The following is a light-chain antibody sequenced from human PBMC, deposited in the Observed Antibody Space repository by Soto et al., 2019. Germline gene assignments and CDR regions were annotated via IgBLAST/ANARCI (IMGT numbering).Light chain of an antibody. CDR1: QSISSW. V-gene: IGKV1-5*01. Sequence: DIQMTQSPSTLSASVGDRITITCRASQSISSWLAWYQQKPGKAPKLLIHDASSLHSGVPSRFSGSGSGTEFTLTISSLQPDDFATYYCQQYDSYSWTFGQGTKVEIK. J-gene: IGKJ1*01. CDR2: DAS. CDR3: QQYDSYSWT.